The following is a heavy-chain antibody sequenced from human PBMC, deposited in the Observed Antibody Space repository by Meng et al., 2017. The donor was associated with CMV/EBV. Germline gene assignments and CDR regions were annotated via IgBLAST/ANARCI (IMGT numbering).Heavy chain of an antibody. D-gene: IGHD2-2*02. J-gene: IGHJ6*02. CDR2: INHSGST. V-gene: IGHV4-39*07. CDR1: GGSISSSSYY. Sequence: GSLRLSCTVSGGSISSSSYYWGWIRQPPGKGLEWIGEINHSGSTNYNPSLKSRVTISVDTSKNQFSLKLSSVTAADTAVYYCARGLRFLYCSSTSCYTYYYYYGMDVWGQGTTVTVSS. CDR3: ARGLRFLYCSSTSCYTYYYYYGMDV.